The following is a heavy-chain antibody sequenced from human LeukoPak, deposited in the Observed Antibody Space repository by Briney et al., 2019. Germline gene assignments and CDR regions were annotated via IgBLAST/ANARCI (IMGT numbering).Heavy chain of an antibody. CDR1: GFTFSVYW. Sequence: GGSLRLSCAASGFTFSVYWMHWVRQAPGRGLVWVSLINSDGSSTRYADSVKGRFTISRDNAKNTLYLQMNSLRAEDTAVYYCARGKAVAGTFSWFDPWGQGTLVTVSS. D-gene: IGHD6-19*01. CDR3: ARGKAVAGTFSWFDP. CDR2: INSDGSST. V-gene: IGHV3-74*01. J-gene: IGHJ5*02.